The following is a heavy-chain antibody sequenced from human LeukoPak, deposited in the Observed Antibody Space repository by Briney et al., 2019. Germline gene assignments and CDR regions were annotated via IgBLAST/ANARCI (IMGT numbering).Heavy chain of an antibody. D-gene: IGHD1-26*01. CDR2: INPNSGGT. CDR3: ARGSESKWELLYQDY. J-gene: IGHJ4*02. V-gene: IGHV1-2*02. CDR1: GYTFVAYY. Sequence: ASVKVSFKASGYTFVAYYMYWVRQAPGQGLEWMGWINPNSGGTNYAQKFQGRVTMTRDTSISTAYMELSRLTSDDTAVYYCARGSESKWELLYQDYWGQGTLVTVSS.